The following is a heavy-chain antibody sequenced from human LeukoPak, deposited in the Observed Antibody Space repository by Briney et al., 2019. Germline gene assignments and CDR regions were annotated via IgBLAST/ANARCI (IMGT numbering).Heavy chain of an antibody. J-gene: IGHJ4*02. CDR2: IYYSGST. V-gene: IGHV4-39*01. Sequence: SETLSLTCTVSGGSISSSSYYWGWIRQPPGKGLEWIGSIYYSGSTYYNPSLKSRVTISVDTSKNQFSLKLSSVTAADTAVYYCAESRLYYYFDYWGQGTLVTVSS. CDR3: AESRLYYYFDY. D-gene: IGHD3-10*01. CDR1: GGSISSSSYY.